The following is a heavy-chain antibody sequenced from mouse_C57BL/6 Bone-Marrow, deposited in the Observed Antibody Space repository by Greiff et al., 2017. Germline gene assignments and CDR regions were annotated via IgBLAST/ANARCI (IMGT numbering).Heavy chain of an antibody. CDR2: IRDGGSYT. CDR1: GFTFSSFA. Sequence: DVKLVESGGGLVKPGGSLKLSCAASGFTFSSFAMSWVRQTPGKRGGWVATIRDGGSYTHYPDNVKGRFTISRDNAKNNLYLQMSHLKSEDTAMYYCARDLYGSSYQFAYWGQGTLVTVSA. V-gene: IGHV5-4*01. CDR3: ARDLYGSSYQFAY. D-gene: IGHD1-1*01. J-gene: IGHJ3*01.